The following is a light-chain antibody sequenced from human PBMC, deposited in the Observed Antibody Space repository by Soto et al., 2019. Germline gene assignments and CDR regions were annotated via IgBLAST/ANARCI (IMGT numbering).Light chain of an antibody. CDR3: CSYAGSQTWV. CDR2: DVS. Sequence: QSALTQPRSVSESPGQSVTISCTGTSGDVCAYNFVSWYQQHPGKAPKLIIYDVSKRPSGVPDRFSGSKSGNTASLTISGLQAEDEADYYCCSYAGSQTWVFGGGTKLTVL. J-gene: IGLJ3*02. V-gene: IGLV2-11*01. CDR1: SGDVCAYNF.